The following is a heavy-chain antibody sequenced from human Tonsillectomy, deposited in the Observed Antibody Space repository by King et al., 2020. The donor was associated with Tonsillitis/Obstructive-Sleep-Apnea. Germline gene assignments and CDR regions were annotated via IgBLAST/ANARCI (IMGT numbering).Heavy chain of an antibody. CDR1: GFSFRSYA. CDR2: TSFDGSDA. CDR3: ATQGAGAQALHDFDF. Sequence: VQLVESGGGVVQPGRYLRLSCAASGFSFRSYAMHWVRQAPGKGLEWVGFTSFDGSDAYYADSVRGRFTISRDNSRKTLHLQMNSLRAEDTAVYYCATQGAGAQALHDFDFWGQGTMVTVSS. J-gene: IGHJ3*01. D-gene: IGHD1-26*01. V-gene: IGHV3-30*04.